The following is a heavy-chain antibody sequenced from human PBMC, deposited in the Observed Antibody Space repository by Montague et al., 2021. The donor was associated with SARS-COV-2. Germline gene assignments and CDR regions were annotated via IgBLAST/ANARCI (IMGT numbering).Heavy chain of an antibody. J-gene: IGHJ4*02. CDR3: VRDTGSAQSCFDG. CDR1: GDSVWSNTAA. D-gene: IGHD4-11*01. CDR2: TNYRSKWTS. Sequence: CAISGDSVWSNTAAWDWIRQSPSGGLEWLGRTNYRSKWTSDYATSVEGRISIDPDTSKNQFFLHLSSVTPEDTGVYYCVRDTGSAQSCFDGWGQGSLVTVSS. V-gene: IGHV6-1*01.